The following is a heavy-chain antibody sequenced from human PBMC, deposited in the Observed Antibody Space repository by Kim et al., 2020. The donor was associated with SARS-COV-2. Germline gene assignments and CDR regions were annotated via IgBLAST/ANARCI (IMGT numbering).Heavy chain of an antibody. CDR3: ARGDSGYDDRDFGY. V-gene: IGHV3-33*05. J-gene: IGHJ4*02. D-gene: IGHD5-12*01. CDR2: ISYDGSNK. Sequence: GGSLRLSCAASGFTFSSYGMHWVRQAPGKGLEWVAVISYDGSNKYYADSVKGRFTISRDNSKNTLYLQMNSLRAEDTAVYYCARGDSGYDDRDFGYWGQG. CDR1: GFTFSSYG.